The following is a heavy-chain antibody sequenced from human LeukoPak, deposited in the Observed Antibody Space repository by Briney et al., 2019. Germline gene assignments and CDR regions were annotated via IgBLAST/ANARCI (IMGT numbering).Heavy chain of an antibody. CDR3: ARGRGSSRYYFDY. J-gene: IGHJ4*02. CDR1: GFTFGSYA. V-gene: IGHV3-23*01. CDR2: VSASGPNT. D-gene: IGHD1-26*01. Sequence: GGSLRLSCAASGFTFGSYAMGWVRQAPGKGLEWVSAVSASGPNTYYADSVKGRFTVSRDSSKNTLYLQMSSLRADDTAVYYCARGRGSSRYYFDYWGRGTLVTVSS.